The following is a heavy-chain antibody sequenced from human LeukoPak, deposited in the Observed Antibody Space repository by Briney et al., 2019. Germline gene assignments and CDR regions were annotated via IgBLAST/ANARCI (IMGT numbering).Heavy chain of an antibody. Sequence: SETLSLTSAVYGGSFSGYYWSWIRQPPGKGLEWIGEINHSGSTNYNPSLKSRVTISVDTSKNQFSLKLSSVTAADTAVYYCARVRYSSSSARYFDYWGQGTLVTVSS. CDR1: GGSFSGYY. J-gene: IGHJ4*02. V-gene: IGHV4-34*01. D-gene: IGHD6-6*01. CDR2: INHSGST. CDR3: ARVRYSSSSARYFDY.